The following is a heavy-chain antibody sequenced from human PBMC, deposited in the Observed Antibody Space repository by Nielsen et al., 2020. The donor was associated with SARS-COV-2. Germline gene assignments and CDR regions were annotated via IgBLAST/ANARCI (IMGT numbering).Heavy chain of an antibody. CDR3: AKAAIGITIFGVTDYGMDV. Sequence: GGSLRLSCAASGFTFSSCGMHWVRQAPGKGLEWVAVISYDGSNKYYADSVKGRFTISRDNSKNTLYLQMNSLRAEDTAVYYCAKAAIGITIFGVTDYGMDVWGQGTTVTVSS. J-gene: IGHJ6*02. CDR2: ISYDGSNK. V-gene: IGHV3-30*18. D-gene: IGHD3-3*01. CDR1: GFTFSSCG.